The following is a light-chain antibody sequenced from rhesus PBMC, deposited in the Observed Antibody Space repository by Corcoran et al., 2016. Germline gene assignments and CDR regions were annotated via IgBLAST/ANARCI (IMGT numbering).Light chain of an antibody. J-gene: IGKJ1*01. Sequence: DIQMTQSPSSLSASVGDKVTITCRPSQVISNALAWYHQKPGNAPKLLIYAASRLQSGVPSRVSASGSGTDFTLTISSLQPEDFAIYYCQQRNSYPRTFGQGTKVEIK. CDR1: QVISNA. CDR3: QQRNSYPRT. V-gene: IGKV1-33*01. CDR2: AAS.